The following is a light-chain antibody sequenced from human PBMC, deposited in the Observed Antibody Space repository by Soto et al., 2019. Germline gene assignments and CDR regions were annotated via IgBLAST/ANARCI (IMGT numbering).Light chain of an antibody. CDR2: DAS. Sequence: DIQMTQSPSTLSASVGDRVTITCRASQSISSWLAWYQQKPEKAPKLLIYDASSLESGVPSRFSGSGSGTEFTLTISSLQPDDFATYYCQQYNSYSRYTFGQGTKLDIK. J-gene: IGKJ2*01. CDR1: QSISSW. V-gene: IGKV1-5*01. CDR3: QQYNSYSRYT.